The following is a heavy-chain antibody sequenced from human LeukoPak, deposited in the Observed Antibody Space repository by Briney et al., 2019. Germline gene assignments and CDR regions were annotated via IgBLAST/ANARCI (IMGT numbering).Heavy chain of an antibody. CDR1: GGSFSGYY. Sequence: KSSETLSLTCAVYGGSFSGYYWSWIRQPPGKGLEWIGEINHSGSTNYNPSLKSRVTISVDTSKNQFSLKLSSVTAADTAVYYCARRWGRYYGMDVWGQGTTVTVSS. J-gene: IGHJ6*02. CDR3: ARRWGRYYGMDV. CDR2: INHSGST. V-gene: IGHV4-34*01. D-gene: IGHD1-26*01.